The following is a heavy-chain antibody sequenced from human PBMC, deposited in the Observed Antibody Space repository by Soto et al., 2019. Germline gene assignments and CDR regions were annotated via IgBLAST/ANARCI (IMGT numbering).Heavy chain of an antibody. Sequence: SETLSLTCTVSGGSISSGGYYWSWIRQHPGKGLEWIGYIYYSGSTYYNPSLKSRVTISVDTSKNQFSLKLSSVTAADTAVYYCARLRIGFGSFLEWPHYFDYWGQGTLVTVSS. J-gene: IGHJ4*02. CDR1: GGSISSGGYY. CDR2: IYYSGST. CDR3: ARLRIGFGSFLEWPHYFDY. D-gene: IGHD3-3*02. V-gene: IGHV4-31*03.